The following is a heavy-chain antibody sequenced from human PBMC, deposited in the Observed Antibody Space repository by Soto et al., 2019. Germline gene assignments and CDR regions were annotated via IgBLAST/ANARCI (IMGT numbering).Heavy chain of an antibody. D-gene: IGHD2-15*01. Sequence: QVQLVQSGAEVKKPGASVKISCKASGYIFTNYGISWVRQAPGQGLEWMGWISAYNGNLNYAQKVQGRITMTTDTTTSTAYMERRNLRSDDTAVYYCARIKGYCRGGSCTDAFDIWGQGTMVTVSS. V-gene: IGHV1-18*01. CDR3: ARIKGYCRGGSCTDAFDI. CDR2: ISAYNGNL. CDR1: GYIFTNYG. J-gene: IGHJ3*02.